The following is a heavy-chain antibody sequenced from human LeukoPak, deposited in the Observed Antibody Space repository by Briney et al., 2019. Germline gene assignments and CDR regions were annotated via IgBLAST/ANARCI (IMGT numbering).Heavy chain of an antibody. Sequence: SETLSLTCTVSGGSISSYYWSWIRQPPGKGLEWIGYIYYSGSTNYNPSLKSRVTISVDTSKNQFSLKLSSVTAADTAVYYCATSQGYSNAIGGDYFDSWGHGTLVTVSS. CDR1: GGSISSYY. D-gene: IGHD4-11*01. CDR3: ATSQGYSNAIGGDYFDS. V-gene: IGHV4-59*01. J-gene: IGHJ4*01. CDR2: IYYSGST.